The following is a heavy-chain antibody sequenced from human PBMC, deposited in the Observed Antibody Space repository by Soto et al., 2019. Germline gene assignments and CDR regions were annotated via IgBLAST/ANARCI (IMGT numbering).Heavy chain of an antibody. CDR1: GYTFTSYG. J-gene: IGHJ4*02. CDR3: ARDELKYYYDSSGYFPASRRFDY. Sequence: QVQLVQSAAEVKKPGASVKVSCKASGYTFTSYGISWVRQAPGQGLEWMGWISTYNGNTNYAQKLQGRITLNTDTSTSTADMELRSLRSNDTAGYYCARDELKYYYDSSGYFPASRRFDYCGQVTLVTVSS. V-gene: IGHV1-18*01. D-gene: IGHD3-22*01. CDR2: ISTYNGNT.